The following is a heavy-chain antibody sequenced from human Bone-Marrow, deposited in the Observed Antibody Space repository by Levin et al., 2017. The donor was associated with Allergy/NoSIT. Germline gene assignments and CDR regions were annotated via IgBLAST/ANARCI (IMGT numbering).Heavy chain of an antibody. V-gene: IGHV1-18*01. CDR2: INVNSGHT. J-gene: IGHJ4*02. Sequence: ASVKVSCKASGYTFTDYGISWVRQAPGQGLEWMGWINVNSGHTNYVRKLQGRVTMTTDTSTQTAYMELRSLRSDDTAIYYCARGFDRWGQGTLVTVSS. CDR3: ARGFDR. CDR1: GYTFTDYG.